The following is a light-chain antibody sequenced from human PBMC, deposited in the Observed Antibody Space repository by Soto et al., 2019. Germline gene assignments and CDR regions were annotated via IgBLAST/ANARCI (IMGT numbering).Light chain of an antibody. CDR2: EVS. V-gene: IGLV2-14*01. CDR3: SSYTSSSSYV. CDR1: SSDVGGYNY. J-gene: IGLJ1*01. Sequence: QSALTQPASVSGSPGQSITISCTGTSSDVGGYNYVSWYQHHPGKAPKLMIYEVSNRPSGVSNRFSGSKSGNTASRTISGLQAEDEADYYCSSYTSSSSYVFGTGTKLTVL.